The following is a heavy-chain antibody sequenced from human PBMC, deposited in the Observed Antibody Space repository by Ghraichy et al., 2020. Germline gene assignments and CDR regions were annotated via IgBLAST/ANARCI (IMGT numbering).Heavy chain of an antibody. CDR3: AADRAGMRDAFDI. CDR2: IVVGSGNT. J-gene: IGHJ3*02. Sequence: SVKVSCKASGFTFTSSAMQWVRQARGQRLEWIGWIVVGSGNTNYAQKFQERVTITRDMSTSTAYMELSSLRSEDTAVYYCAADRAGMRDAFDIWGQGTMVTVSS. V-gene: IGHV1-58*02. D-gene: IGHD3-10*01. CDR1: GFTFTSSA.